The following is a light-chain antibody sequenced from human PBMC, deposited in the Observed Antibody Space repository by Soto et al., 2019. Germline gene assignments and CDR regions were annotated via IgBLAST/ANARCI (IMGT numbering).Light chain of an antibody. CDR2: GAS. CDR1: QSVGSN. CDR3: QQYYNWPRT. V-gene: IGKV3-15*01. Sequence: EMVMTQSPATLSVSPGDGATLSCRASQSVGSNLAWFQQTPGQAPRLLIYGASTRAIGIPARFSGSGSGTEFTLTISSLQSEDFAVYYCQQYYNWPRTLGQGTKREIQ. J-gene: IGKJ2*01.